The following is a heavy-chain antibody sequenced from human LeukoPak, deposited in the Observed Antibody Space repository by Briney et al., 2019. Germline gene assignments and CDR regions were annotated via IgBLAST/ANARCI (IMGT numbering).Heavy chain of an antibody. CDR1: GFSFSGHW. J-gene: IGHJ4*02. CDR3: ARAMDY. Sequence: GGSLRLSCTASGFSFSGHWMHWVRQAPGKGLEWVANIKQDGSEKYYVDSVKGRFTISRDNAKNSLFLQMNSLRAEDTAVYYCARAMDYWGQGTLVTVSS. CDR2: IKQDGSEK. V-gene: IGHV3-7*03.